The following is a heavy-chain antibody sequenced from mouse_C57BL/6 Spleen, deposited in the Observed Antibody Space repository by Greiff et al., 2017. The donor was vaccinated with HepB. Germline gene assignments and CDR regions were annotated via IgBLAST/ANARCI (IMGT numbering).Heavy chain of an antibody. D-gene: IGHD3-2*02. CDR3: ARDSSGATIMDY. Sequence: VHVKQSVAELVRPGASVKLSCTASGFNIQNTYMHWVKQRPEQGLEWIGRIDPANGNTKYAPKFQGKATITADTSSNTAYLQLSSLTSEDTAIYYCARDSSGATIMDYWGQGTSVTVSS. V-gene: IGHV14-3*01. J-gene: IGHJ4*01. CDR2: IDPANGNT. CDR1: GFNIQNTY.